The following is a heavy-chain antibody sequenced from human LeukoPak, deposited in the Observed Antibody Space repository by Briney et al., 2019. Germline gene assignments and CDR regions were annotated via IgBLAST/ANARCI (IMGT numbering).Heavy chain of an antibody. V-gene: IGHV1-69*05. CDR1: GGTFSSYA. D-gene: IGHD3-3*01. J-gene: IGHJ4*02. Sequence: ASVKVSCKASGGTFSSYAISWVRQAPGQGLEWMGGIIPIFGTANYAQKFQGRVTITTDESTSTAYMELSSLRSEDTAVYYCATERNLGRGVTLDYWGQGTLVTVSS. CDR3: ATERNLGRGVTLDY. CDR2: IIPIFGTA.